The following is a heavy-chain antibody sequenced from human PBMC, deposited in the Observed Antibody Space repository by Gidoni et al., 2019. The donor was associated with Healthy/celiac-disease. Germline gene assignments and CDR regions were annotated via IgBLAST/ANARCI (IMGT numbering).Heavy chain of an antibody. CDR3: TTTPNHDY. V-gene: IGHV3-73*02. Sequence: EVQLVESGGGFVQLGGSLKLSCAASGFTFSGSVMHWVRQASGKGREMIGRIKRKANNSATAYAASVKGRFTISRGDSKNTAYLQMNSLKTEDTAVYYCTTTPNHDYWGQGTLVTVSS. J-gene: IGHJ4*02. CDR2: IKRKANNSAT. CDR1: GFTFSGSV.